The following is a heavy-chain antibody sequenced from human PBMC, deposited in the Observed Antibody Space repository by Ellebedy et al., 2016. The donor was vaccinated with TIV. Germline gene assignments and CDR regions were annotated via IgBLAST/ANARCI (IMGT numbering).Heavy chain of an antibody. J-gene: IGHJ4*02. CDR1: GFTVSSNY. CDR3: SAAAGNGPCDY. CDR2: IYSGGST. Sequence: GESLKISXAASGFTVSSNYMSWVRQAPGKGLEWVSVIYSGGSTYYADSVKGRFTISRDNSKNTLYLQMNSLRAEDTAVYYCSAAAGNGPCDYWGQGTLVTVSS. V-gene: IGHV3-53*01. D-gene: IGHD6-13*01.